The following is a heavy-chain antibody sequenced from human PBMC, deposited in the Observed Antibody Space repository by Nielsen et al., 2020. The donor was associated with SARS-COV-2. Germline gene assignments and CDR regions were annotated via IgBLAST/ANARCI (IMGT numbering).Heavy chain of an antibody. V-gene: IGHV4-39*07. CDR3: ARGLGYGYLSYYYYMDI. J-gene: IGHJ6*03. Sequence: SETLSLTCTVSGGSISSSSYYWGWIRQPPGKGLEWIGEINHSGSTNYNPSLKSRVTISVDTSKNQFSLKLSSVTAADTAVYYCARGLGYGYLSYYYYMDIWGKGTTVTVSS. CDR2: INHSGST. D-gene: IGHD5-18*01. CDR1: GGSISSSSYY.